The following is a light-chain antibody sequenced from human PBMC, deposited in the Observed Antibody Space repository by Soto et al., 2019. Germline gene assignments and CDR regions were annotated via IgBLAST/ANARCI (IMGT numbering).Light chain of an antibody. CDR3: QQYGSSLSIT. Sequence: EIVLTQSPGTLSLSPGERATLSCRASHVVSSSYLAWYQQNPGQAPRLLIYGASSRATGIPDRFSGSGSGTDFTLTISRLEPEDFAVYYCQQYGSSLSITFGQGTRLEIK. CDR2: GAS. J-gene: IGKJ5*01. V-gene: IGKV3-20*01. CDR1: HVVSSSY.